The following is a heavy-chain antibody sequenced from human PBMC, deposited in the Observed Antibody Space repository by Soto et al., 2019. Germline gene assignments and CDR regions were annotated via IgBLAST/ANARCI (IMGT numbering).Heavy chain of an antibody. J-gene: IGHJ4*02. CDR1: GYTFTSYV. D-gene: IGHD2-2*01. CDR3: ARDCSSTSCLYFDY. V-gene: IGHV1-18*04. Sequence: ASVKVSCKASGYTFTSYVISWVRQAPGQGLEWMGWISAYNGNTNYAQKLQGRVTMTTDTSTSTAYMELRSLRSDDTAVYYCARDCSSTSCLYFDYWGQGTLVTVSS. CDR2: ISAYNGNT.